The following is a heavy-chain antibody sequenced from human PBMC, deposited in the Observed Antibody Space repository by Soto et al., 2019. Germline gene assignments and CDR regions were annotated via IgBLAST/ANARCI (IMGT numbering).Heavy chain of an antibody. D-gene: IGHD3-22*01. Sequence: GGSLRLSCAASGFTFSSHAMNWVRQAPGKGLEWVSSIDSSSSFIYYADSVKGRFTISRDNSKNTLYLQMNSLRAEDTAVYYCAKEWVYDSSGWSFDYWGQGTLVTVSS. CDR1: GFTFSSHA. V-gene: IGHV3-21*01. J-gene: IGHJ4*02. CDR2: IDSSSSFI. CDR3: AKEWVYDSSGWSFDY.